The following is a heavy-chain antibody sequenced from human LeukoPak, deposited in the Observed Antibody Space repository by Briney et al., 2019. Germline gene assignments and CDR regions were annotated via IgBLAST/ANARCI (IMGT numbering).Heavy chain of an antibody. D-gene: IGHD3-16*01. CDR3: AKGDLGFGRFYFDY. V-gene: IGHV3-48*03. J-gene: IGHJ4*01. CDR1: RFTFSSYE. CDR2: ISSSGSTI. Sequence: GGSLRLSCAASRFTFSSYEMNWVRQAPGKGLEWVSYISSSGSTIYYADSVKGRFTISRDNSKNTLYLQMNNLRAEDTAVYYCAKGDLGFGRFYFDYWGHGNLVTVSP.